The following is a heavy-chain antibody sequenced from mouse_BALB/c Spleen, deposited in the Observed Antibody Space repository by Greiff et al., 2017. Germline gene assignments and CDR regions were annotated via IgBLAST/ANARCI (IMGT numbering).Heavy chain of an antibody. CDR3: ARNYGNAWFAY. CDR1: GFTFSSFG. D-gene: IGHD2-1*01. V-gene: IGHV5-17*02. Sequence: EVMLVESGGGLVQPGGSRKLSCAASGFTFSSFGMHWVRQAPEKGLEWVAYISSGSSTIYYADTVKGRFTISRDNPKNTLFLQMTSLRSEDTAMYYCARNYGNAWFAYWGQGTLVTVSA. CDR2: ISSGSSTI. J-gene: IGHJ3*01.